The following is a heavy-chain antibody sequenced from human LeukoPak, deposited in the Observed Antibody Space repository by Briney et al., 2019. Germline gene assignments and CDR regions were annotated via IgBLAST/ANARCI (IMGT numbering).Heavy chain of an antibody. Sequence: GGSLRLSCAASGFTFSSYAMHWVRQAPGKGLEWVAVISYDGSDKYYADSVKGRFTISRDNSKNTLYLQMNSLRAEDTAVYYCAKRYSSSWYYFDYWGQGTLVTVSS. D-gene: IGHD6-13*01. J-gene: IGHJ4*02. CDR1: GFTFSSYA. CDR3: AKRYSSSWYYFDY. V-gene: IGHV3-30*18. CDR2: ISYDGSDK.